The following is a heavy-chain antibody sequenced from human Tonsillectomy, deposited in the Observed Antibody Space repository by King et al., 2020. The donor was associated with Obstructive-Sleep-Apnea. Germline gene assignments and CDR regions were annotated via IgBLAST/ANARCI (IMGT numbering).Heavy chain of an antibody. J-gene: IGHJ4*02. V-gene: IGHV3-48*03. CDR1: GFTFSNYN. Sequence: VQLVESGGGWVQPGGSLRLSCSASGFTFSNYNMNWVRQTPGKGLEWVAYISSNEDENYADSVKGRFTISRDNAKNSLDLQMTSLRAEDTAIYYCARVEYRVGSYFDSWGQGTLVTVSS. CDR2: ISSNEDE. CDR3: ARVEYRVGSYFDS. D-gene: IGHD2-2*01.